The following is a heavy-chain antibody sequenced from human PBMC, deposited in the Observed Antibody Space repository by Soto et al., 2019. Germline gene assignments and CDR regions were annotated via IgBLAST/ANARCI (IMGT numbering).Heavy chain of an antibody. V-gene: IGHV4-61*08. Sequence: QVQLQESGTGLVKPSETLSLTCIVSGGSVSNDAYYWSWIRQPPGKGLEWIGYIYHSGSTYYNPSLKSRVTISADTSANQFALKVSSVTAADTAVYYCARLGIGWEFPFDYWGQGTLVNVSS. D-gene: IGHD1-26*01. CDR2: IYHSGST. CDR1: GGSVSNDAYY. CDR3: ARLGIGWEFPFDY. J-gene: IGHJ4*02.